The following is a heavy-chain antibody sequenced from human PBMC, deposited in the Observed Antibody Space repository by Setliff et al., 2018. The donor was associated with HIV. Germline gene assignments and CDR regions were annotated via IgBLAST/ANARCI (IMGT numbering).Heavy chain of an antibody. J-gene: IGHJ4*02. CDR3: AKGASFSGSYFDY. CDR2: VSPGGYTT. Sequence: GGSLRLSCAASGFTFSHAWMTWVRQAPGKGLEWVAAVSPGGYTTYYADSVKGRFAISRDNSKNTLSLQMNSLRVEDTAVYYCAKGASFSGSYFDYWGQGTLVTVSS. D-gene: IGHD5-12*01. V-gene: IGHV3-23*01. CDR1: GFTFSHA.